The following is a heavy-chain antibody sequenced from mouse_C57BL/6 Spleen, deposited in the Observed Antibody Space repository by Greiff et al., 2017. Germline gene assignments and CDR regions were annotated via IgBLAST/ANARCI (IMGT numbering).Heavy chain of an antibody. CDR2: INPNNGGT. CDR3: ARRPYYSNFYAMDY. D-gene: IGHD2-5*01. CDR1: GYTFTDYN. J-gene: IGHJ4*01. Sequence: EVQLQQSGPELVKPGASVKIPCKASGYTFTDYNMDWVKQSHGKSLEWIGDINPNNGGTIYNQKFKGKAILTVDKSSSTAYMELRSLTSEDTAVYDCARRPYYSNFYAMDYWGQGTSVTVSA. V-gene: IGHV1-18*01.